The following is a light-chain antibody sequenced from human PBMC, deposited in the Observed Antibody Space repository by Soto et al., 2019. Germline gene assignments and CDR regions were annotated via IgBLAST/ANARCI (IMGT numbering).Light chain of an antibody. J-gene: IGLJ2*01. V-gene: IGLV1-40*01. CDR1: SSNIGAGYD. CDR3: QSYDSSLSVV. Sequence: QAVVTQPPSVSGAPGQRVTISCTGSSSNIGAGYDVPWYQQLPGTAPKLLIYGNSNRPSGVPDRFAGSKSGTAASLAITGLQAEEEADYYCQSYDSSLSVVFGGGTQLTVL. CDR2: GNS.